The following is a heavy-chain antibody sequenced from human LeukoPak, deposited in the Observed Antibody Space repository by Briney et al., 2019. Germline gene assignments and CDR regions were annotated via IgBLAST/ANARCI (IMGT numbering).Heavy chain of an antibody. CDR3: ARDPTYYYDSSGYYFFDY. Sequence: GGSLRLSCAASGFTFSSYSMNWVRQATGKGLDWVTSISSSSSYIYYADSVKGRFTISRDNAKNSLYLQMNSLRAEDTAVYYCARDPTYYYDSSGYYFFDYWGQGTLVTVSS. CDR1: GFTFSSYS. V-gene: IGHV3-21*01. CDR2: ISSSSSYI. J-gene: IGHJ4*02. D-gene: IGHD3-22*01.